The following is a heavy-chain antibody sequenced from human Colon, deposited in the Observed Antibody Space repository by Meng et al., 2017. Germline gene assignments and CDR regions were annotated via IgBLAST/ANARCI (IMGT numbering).Heavy chain of an antibody. CDR1: GYTLY. V-gene: IGHV1-2*06. D-gene: IGHD2-8*02. CDR3: ARESAAGGFFDL. J-gene: IGHJ4*02. CDR2: INPRTVDK. Sequence: QVQLVQSGAAVTKPGATVTVSCKASGYTLYIHWVRLRPGEGLEWMGRINPRTVDKKSAQSFQGRVTMTRDTSTTTFSMDLRSLTTDDSAIYFCARESAAGGFFDLWGQGTLVTVSS.